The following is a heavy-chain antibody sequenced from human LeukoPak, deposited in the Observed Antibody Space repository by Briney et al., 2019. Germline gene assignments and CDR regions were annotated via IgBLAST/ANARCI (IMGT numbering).Heavy chain of an antibody. CDR1: GYTFTSYD. Sequence: GASVKVSCKASGYTFTSYDINWVRQAPGQGLEWMGWMNPNSGNTGYAQKFQGRVTMTRNTSISTAYMELSSLRSEDTAVYYCARGLGYCSSTSCSGRPYYFDYWGQGTLVTVSS. CDR3: ARGLGYCSSTSCSGRPYYFDY. CDR2: MNPNSGNT. D-gene: IGHD2-2*01. J-gene: IGHJ4*02. V-gene: IGHV1-8*01.